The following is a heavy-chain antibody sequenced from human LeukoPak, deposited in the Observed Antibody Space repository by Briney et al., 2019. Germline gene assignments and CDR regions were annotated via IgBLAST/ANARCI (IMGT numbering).Heavy chain of an antibody. D-gene: IGHD6-13*01. V-gene: IGHV3-30*18. J-gene: IGHJ6*02. CDR3: AKDYSSSWPVNYYYYYGMDV. CDR2: ISNDGTNK. Sequence: GGSLRLSCAVSGFTFSSYDIHWVRQAPGKGLEWVTVISNDGTNKYYADSVKGRFTVSRDNSKNTVYLQMNSLRAEDTAVYYCAKDYSSSWPVNYYYYYGMDVWGQGTTVTVSS. CDR1: GFTFSSYD.